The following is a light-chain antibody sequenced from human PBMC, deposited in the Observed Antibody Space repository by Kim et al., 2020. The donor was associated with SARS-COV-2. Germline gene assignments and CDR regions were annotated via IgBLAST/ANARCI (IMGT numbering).Light chain of an antibody. J-gene: IGLJ3*02. CDR1: VVGGKY. CDR3: QTWDVNTVV. Sequence: VSADDASNISCSGEVVGGKYVYWYEQKSGQSPLLVMFHDNKRPSGIPDRFSGSNSGNTATLTISGTQAIDEADYYCQTWDVNTVVFGGGTQLTVL. V-gene: IGLV3-1*01. CDR2: HDN.